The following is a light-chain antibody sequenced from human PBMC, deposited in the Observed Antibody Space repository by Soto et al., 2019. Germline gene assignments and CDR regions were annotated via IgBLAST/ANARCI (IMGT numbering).Light chain of an antibody. CDR2: EVS. J-gene: IGLJ1*01. V-gene: IGLV2-8*01. Sequence: QSVLTQPPSASGSPGQSVTISCVGTSSDIGGSNYVSWYQHHPGKAPKLMIFEVSTRPSGVPDRFSGSKSGNTASLTVSVLQPVDEADYYCSSYAGSNNYVFGTGTKVTAL. CDR3: SSYAGSNNYV. CDR1: SSDIGGSNY.